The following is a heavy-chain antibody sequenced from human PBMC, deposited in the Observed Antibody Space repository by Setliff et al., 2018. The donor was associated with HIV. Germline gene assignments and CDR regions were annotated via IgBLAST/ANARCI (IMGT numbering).Heavy chain of an antibody. CDR3: ARVQMAYAAFDV. Sequence: SETLSLTCTVSGDSISRGPYYWSWIRQSAGRGLEWIGRVYSNGDTNYNPSLKGRVTLSVDTSKHQFSLKLSSVTAADTAVYYCARVQMAYAAFDVWGQGTMVTVSS. D-gene: IGHD4-17*01. CDR2: VYSNGDT. V-gene: IGHV4-61*02. CDR1: GDSISRGPYY. J-gene: IGHJ3*01.